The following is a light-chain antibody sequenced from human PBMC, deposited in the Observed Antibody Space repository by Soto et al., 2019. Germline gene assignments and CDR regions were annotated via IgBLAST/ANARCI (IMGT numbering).Light chain of an antibody. V-gene: IGKV3-20*01. Sequence: SPGERATLSCRASQSVSSSYLAWHQQKPGQAPRLLIYGASSRATGIPDRFSGSGSGTDFTLTISRLEPEDFAVYYCQQYGSSHSITFGQGTRLEIK. CDR2: GAS. CDR3: QQYGSSHSIT. J-gene: IGKJ5*01. CDR1: QSVSSSY.